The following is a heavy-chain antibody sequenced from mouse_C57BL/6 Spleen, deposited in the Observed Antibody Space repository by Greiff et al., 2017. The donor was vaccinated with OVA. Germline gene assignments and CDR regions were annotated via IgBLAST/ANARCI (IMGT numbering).Heavy chain of an antibody. CDR2: INPNNGGT. CDR3: ARTGFDY. V-gene: IGHV1-26*01. Sequence: EVQLQQSGPELVKPGASVKISCKASGYTFTDYYMNWVKQSHGKSLEWIGDINPNNGGTSYNQKFKGKATLTVDKSSSTAYMELRSLTSEGSAVYYCARTGFDYWGQGTTLTVSS. CDR1: GYTFTDYY. J-gene: IGHJ2*01.